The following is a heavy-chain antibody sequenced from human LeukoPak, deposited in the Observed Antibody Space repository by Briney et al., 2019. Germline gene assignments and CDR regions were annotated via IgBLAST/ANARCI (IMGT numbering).Heavy chain of an antibody. Sequence: ASVKVSCKTSGYTFSSYVMNWVRQAPGQGLEWMGWINTNTGNPMYAQGFTGRFVFSLDSSVSTAYLQITSLKAEDTAVYYCARSLAAAGTRGWFDSWGQGTLVTVSS. D-gene: IGHD6-13*01. J-gene: IGHJ5*01. V-gene: IGHV7-4-1*02. CDR1: GYTFSSYV. CDR2: INTNTGNP. CDR3: ARSLAAAGTRGWFDS.